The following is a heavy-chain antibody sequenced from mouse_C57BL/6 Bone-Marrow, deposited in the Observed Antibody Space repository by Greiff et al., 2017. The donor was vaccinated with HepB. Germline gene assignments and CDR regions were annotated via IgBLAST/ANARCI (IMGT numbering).Heavy chain of an antibody. V-gene: IGHV5-12*01. CDR3: ARPDEGSFYWYFDV. D-gene: IGHD1-1*01. J-gene: IGHJ1*03. CDR2: ISNGGGST. Sequence: EVKLMESGGGLVQPGGSLKLSCAASGFTFSDYYMYWVRQTPEKRLEWVAYISNGGGSTYYPDTVKGRFTISRDNAKNTLYLQMSRLKSEDTAMYYCARPDEGSFYWYFDVWGTGTTVTVSS. CDR1: GFTFSDYY.